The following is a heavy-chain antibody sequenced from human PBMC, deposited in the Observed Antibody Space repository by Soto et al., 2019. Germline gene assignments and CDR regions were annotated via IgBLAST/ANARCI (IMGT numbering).Heavy chain of an antibody. Sequence: GGSLRLSCAASGFTFSSYAMSWVRQAPGKGLEWVSAISGSGGSTYYADSVKGRFTISRDNSKNTLYLQMNSLRAEDTAVYYCAKDSFYDFWSGSSWVPGYFDYWGQGTLVTVSS. CDR3: AKDSFYDFWSGSSWVPGYFDY. V-gene: IGHV3-23*01. J-gene: IGHJ4*02. CDR2: ISGSGGST. D-gene: IGHD3-3*01. CDR1: GFTFSSYA.